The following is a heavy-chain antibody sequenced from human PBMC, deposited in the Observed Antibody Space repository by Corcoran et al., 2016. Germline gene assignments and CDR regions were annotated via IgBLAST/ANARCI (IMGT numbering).Heavy chain of an antibody. V-gene: IGHV3-33*03. CDR2: IWYDGSKT. J-gene: IGHJ4*02. Sequence: QVQLVESGGGVVQPGGSLRLACVASGFTLSRHGMHWVRQAPGKSLEWVAIIWYDGSKTDYADSVKGRFTISRDTSKNTLYLQTTNLRAEDTAVYYCARNMGIPGRFDYWGQGTLVTVSS. D-gene: IGHD1-26*01. CDR3: ARNMGIPGRFDY. CDR1: GFTLSRHG.